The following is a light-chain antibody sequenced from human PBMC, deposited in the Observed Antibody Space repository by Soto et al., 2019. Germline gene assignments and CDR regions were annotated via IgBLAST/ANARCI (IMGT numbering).Light chain of an antibody. CDR2: DVT. J-gene: IGLJ1*01. Sequence: QSALTQPASVSGXPXQSXTXSCTXTSXDVGGYNFVSWYQQHPDKAPKLMIYDVTNRPSGVSNRFSGSKSGNTASLTISGLQAEDEADYYCSSYTSISTYVFGTGTKLTVL. CDR1: SXDVGGYNF. CDR3: SSYTSISTYV. V-gene: IGLV2-14*01.